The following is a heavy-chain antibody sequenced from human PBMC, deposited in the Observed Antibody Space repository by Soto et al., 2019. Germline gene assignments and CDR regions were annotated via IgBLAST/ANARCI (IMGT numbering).Heavy chain of an antibody. CDR3: ARTSITIFGVVILTYYYYGMDV. D-gene: IGHD3-3*01. V-gene: IGHV4-34*01. Sequence: SETLSLTCAVYGGSFSGYYWSWIRQPPGKGLEWIGEINHSGSTNYNPSPKSRVTISVDTSKNQFSLKLSSVTAADTAVYYCARTSITIFGVVILTYYYYGMDVRGQGTTVTVSS. J-gene: IGHJ6*02. CDR1: GGSFSGYY. CDR2: INHSGST.